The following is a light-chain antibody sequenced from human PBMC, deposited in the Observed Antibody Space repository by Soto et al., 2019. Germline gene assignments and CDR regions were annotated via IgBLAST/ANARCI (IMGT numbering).Light chain of an antibody. CDR3: QSYDSSLSDSV. Sequence: QSVLTQPPSVSGAPGQRVTISCTGSSSNIGAGYDVHWYQQLPGTAPKLLMYGNNNRPSGVPDRFSGSKSGTSASLAITGLQAEDEADYYCQSYDSSLSDSVFGGGTKLTVL. J-gene: IGLJ3*02. V-gene: IGLV1-40*01. CDR1: SSNIGAGYD. CDR2: GNN.